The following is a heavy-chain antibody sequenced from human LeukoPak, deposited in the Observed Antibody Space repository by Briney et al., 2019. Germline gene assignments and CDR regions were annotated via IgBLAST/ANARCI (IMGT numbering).Heavy chain of an antibody. CDR1: GGSISSGGYS. D-gene: IGHD2-15*01. J-gene: IGHJ5*02. Sequence: PSQTLSLTCTVSGGSISSGGYSWSWLRQHPGKGLEWIGYIYYSGSTYYNPSLKSRVTISVDTSKNQFSLKLRSVTAADTAVYYCARDRLGYCRGGSCSNWFDPWGQGTLVTVSS. CDR3: ARDRLGYCRGGSCSNWFDP. V-gene: IGHV4-31*03. CDR2: IYYSGST.